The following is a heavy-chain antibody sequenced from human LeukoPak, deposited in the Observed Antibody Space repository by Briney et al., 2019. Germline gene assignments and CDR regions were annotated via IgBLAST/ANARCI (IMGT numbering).Heavy chain of an antibody. J-gene: IGHJ4*02. Sequence: GGSLRLSCAASGFTFSSYAMSWVRQAPGKGLEWVPAISGSGGSTYYADSVKGRFTISRDNSKNTLYLQMNGLRAEDTAVYYCAKGSSSFLHFDYWGQGTLVTVSS. CDR3: AKGSSSFLHFDY. V-gene: IGHV3-23*01. CDR1: GFTFSSYA. CDR2: ISGSGGST. D-gene: IGHD6-6*01.